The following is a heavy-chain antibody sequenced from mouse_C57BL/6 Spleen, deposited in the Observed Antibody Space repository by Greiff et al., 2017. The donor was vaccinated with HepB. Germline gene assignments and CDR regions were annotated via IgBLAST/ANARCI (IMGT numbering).Heavy chain of an antibody. CDR2: IDPETGGT. D-gene: IGHD1-1*01. J-gene: IGHJ1*03. V-gene: IGHV1-15*01. CDR1: GYTFTDYE. CDR3: TRLPNYYGSSYVWYFDV. Sequence: QVQLQQSGAELVRPGASVTLSCKASGYTFTDYEMHWVKQTPVHGLEWIGAIDPETGGTAYNQKFKGKAILTADNSSSTAYMELRSLTSEDSAVYYCTRLPNYYGSSYVWYFDVWGTGTTVTVSS.